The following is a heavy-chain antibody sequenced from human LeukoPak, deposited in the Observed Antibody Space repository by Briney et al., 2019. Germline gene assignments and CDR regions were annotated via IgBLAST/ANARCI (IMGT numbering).Heavy chain of an antibody. D-gene: IGHD1-26*01. CDR3: ARDALVGATDYFDY. J-gene: IGHJ4*02. CDR2: INPNSGST. Sequence: ASVKVSCKASGYTFTGYYMHWVRQAPGQGLEWMGWINPNSGSTNYAQKFQGRVTMTRDTSISTAYMELSRLRSDDTAVYYCARDALVGATDYFDYWGQGTLVTVSS. V-gene: IGHV1-2*02. CDR1: GYTFTGYY.